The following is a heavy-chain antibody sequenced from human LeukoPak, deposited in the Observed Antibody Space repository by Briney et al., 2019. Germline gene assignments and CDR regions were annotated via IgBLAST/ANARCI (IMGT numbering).Heavy chain of an antibody. Sequence: GGSLRLSCAASGFTFSSYAMHWVRQAPGKGLEWVAVISYDGSNKYYADSVKGRFTISRDNSKNTLYLQMNSLRAEDTAVYYCARVGGYYFPSDYWGQGTLVTVSS. CDR1: GFTFSSYA. J-gene: IGHJ4*02. V-gene: IGHV3-30*04. D-gene: IGHD2-15*01. CDR2: ISYDGSNK. CDR3: ARVGGYYFPSDY.